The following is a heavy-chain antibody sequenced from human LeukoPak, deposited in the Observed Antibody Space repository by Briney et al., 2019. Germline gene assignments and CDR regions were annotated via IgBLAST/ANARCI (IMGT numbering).Heavy chain of an antibody. Sequence: GASVKVSCKASGYTFTGYYMHWVRQAPGQGLEWMGWISAYNGNTNYAQKLQGRVTMTTDTSTSTAYMELRSLRSDDTAVYYCARDTDTIYDILTGSPAGGYFGGYWGQGTLVTASS. D-gene: IGHD3-9*01. J-gene: IGHJ4*02. CDR1: GYTFTGYY. CDR2: ISAYNGNT. CDR3: ARDTDTIYDILTGSPAGGYFGGY. V-gene: IGHV1-18*04.